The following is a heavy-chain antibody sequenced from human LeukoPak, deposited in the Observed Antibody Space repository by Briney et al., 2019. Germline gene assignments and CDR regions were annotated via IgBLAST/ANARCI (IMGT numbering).Heavy chain of an antibody. D-gene: IGHD2-15*01. CDR3: ARKTRYCSTGRCNWDA. J-gene: IGHJ5*02. CDR2: IYYSGTT. V-gene: IGHV4-59*08. Sequence: PSETLSLTCTVSGGSISSYYWNWIRQPPGKGLEWIGYIYYSGTTNYNPSLESRVSISEDSPTKQYSLRLTSVTATDTAVYFCARKTRYCSTGRCNWDAWGQGILVTASS. CDR1: GGSISSYY.